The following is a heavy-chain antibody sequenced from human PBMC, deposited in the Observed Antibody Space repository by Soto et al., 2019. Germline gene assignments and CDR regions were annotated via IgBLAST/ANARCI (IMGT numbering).Heavy chain of an antibody. J-gene: IGHJ4*02. V-gene: IGHV3-23*01. CDR1: GFTFSSYA. CDR2: ISGSGGST. D-gene: IGHD6-19*01. CDR3: ASSLFGYSSGWYYFDY. Sequence: GGSLRLSCAASGFTFSSYAMSWVRQAPGKGLEWVPAISGSGGSTYYADSVKGRFTISRDNSKNTLYLQMNSLRAEDTAVYYCASSLFGYSSGWYYFDYWGQGTLVTAPQ.